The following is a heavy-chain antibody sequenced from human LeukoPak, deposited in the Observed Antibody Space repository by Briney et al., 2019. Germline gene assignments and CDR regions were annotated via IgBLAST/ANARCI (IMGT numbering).Heavy chain of an antibody. J-gene: IGHJ4*02. V-gene: IGHV1-69*13. Sequence: GASVKVSCKASGYTFTSYAISWVRQAPGQGLEWMGGIIPIFGTANYAQKFQGRVTITADESTSTAYMELSSLRSEDTAVYYCAGGTYYYDSSGYYTFDYWGQGTLVTVSS. CDR2: IIPIFGTA. D-gene: IGHD3-22*01. CDR3: AGGTYYYDSSGYYTFDY. CDR1: GYTFTSYA.